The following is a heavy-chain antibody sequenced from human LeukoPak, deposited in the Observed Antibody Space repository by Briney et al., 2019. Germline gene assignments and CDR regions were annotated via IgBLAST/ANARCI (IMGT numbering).Heavy chain of an antibody. CDR3: ARDEGGYGTLLDY. J-gene: IGHJ4*02. D-gene: IGHD5-18*01. CDR1: GGSISSGHYY. CDR2: IYYSGST. Sequence: PSQTLSLTCTVSGGSISSGHYYWSWIRQPPGKGLEWIGYIYYSGSTYYNPSLKSRVTISVDTSKNQLSLKLSSVTAADTAVYCCARDEGGYGTLLDYWGQGTLVTVSS. V-gene: IGHV4-30-4*01.